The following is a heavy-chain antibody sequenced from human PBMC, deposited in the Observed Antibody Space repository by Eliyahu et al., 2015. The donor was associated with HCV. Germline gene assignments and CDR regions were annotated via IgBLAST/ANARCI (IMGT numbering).Heavy chain of an antibody. J-gene: IGHJ4*02. V-gene: IGHV3-48*01. CDR1: GFTFTTYS. CDR3: ARDGSLEYSRSTYHFDF. CDR2: ISSSSSTI. D-gene: IGHD6-13*01. Sequence: EVQLVESGGGLVQPGGSLRLSCAASGFTFTTYSMNWVRQAPGKGLEWVSYISSSSSTIYYADSVQGRFTISRDDAKNSLFLQMNSLRAEDTAVYYCARDGSLEYSRSTYHFDFWGQGTLVTVSS.